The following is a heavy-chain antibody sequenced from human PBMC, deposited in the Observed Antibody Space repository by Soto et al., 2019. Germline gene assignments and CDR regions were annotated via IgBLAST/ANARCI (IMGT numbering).Heavy chain of an antibody. CDR3: ARLARPEARKNWNYAQPEPDY. Sequence: GASVKVSCKASGYTFTSYYMHWVRQAPGQGLEWMGIINPSGGSTSYAQKFQGRVTMTRDTSTSTVYMELSSLRSEDTAVYYCARLARPEARKNWNYAQPEPDYWGQGTLVTVSS. V-gene: IGHV1-46*03. J-gene: IGHJ4*02. CDR2: INPSGGST. D-gene: IGHD1-7*01. CDR1: GYTFTSYY.